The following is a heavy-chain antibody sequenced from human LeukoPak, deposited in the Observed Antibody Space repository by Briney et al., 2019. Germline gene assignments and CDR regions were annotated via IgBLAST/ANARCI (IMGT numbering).Heavy chain of an antibody. CDR2: IYTSGST. Sequence: SETLSLTCTVSGGSISSGSYYWRWLRQPAGKGLEWIGRIYTSGSTNYNPSLKSRVTISVDTSKNQFSLKLSSVTAADTAVYYCARAITMIGGFDYWGQGTLVTVSS. D-gene: IGHD3-10*02. CDR1: GGSISSGSYY. V-gene: IGHV4-61*02. J-gene: IGHJ4*02. CDR3: ARAITMIGGFDY.